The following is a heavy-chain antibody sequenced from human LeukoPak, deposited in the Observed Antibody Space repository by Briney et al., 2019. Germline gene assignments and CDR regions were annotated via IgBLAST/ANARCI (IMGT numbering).Heavy chain of an antibody. CDR1: VFTFDDYS. D-gene: IGHD3-22*01. V-gene: IGHV3-9*01. Sequence: AGGSLRLSCAASVFTFDDYSMHWVRQAPWKGLEWVSGISWNSGSIGHADSVKGRFTISRDSAKKSLYLQMNSLRAEDTAIYYCAKDSSGYSAYFDYWGQGTLVTVAS. J-gene: IGHJ4*02. CDR2: ISWNSGSI. CDR3: AKDSSGYSAYFDY.